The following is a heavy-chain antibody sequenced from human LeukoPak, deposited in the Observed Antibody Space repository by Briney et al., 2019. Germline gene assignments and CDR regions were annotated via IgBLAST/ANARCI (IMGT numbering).Heavy chain of an antibody. Sequence: NHGESLKISCKGSGYSFYTYWIGWVRQMPGKGLEWMGVIYPGDSDTRYSPSFQGQVTISADNSISTAYLQWSSLKASDTAMYYCARSSDYVFDYWGQGTLVTVSS. CDR3: ARSSDYVFDY. CDR1: GYSFYTYW. CDR2: IYPGDSDT. J-gene: IGHJ4*02. D-gene: IGHD4-17*01. V-gene: IGHV5-51*01.